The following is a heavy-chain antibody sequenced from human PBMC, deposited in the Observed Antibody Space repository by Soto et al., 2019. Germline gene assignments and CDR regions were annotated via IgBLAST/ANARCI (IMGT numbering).Heavy chain of an antibody. J-gene: IGHJ4*02. Sequence: EVQLVASGGGLVQPGGSLRLSCVASGFSLSAHYMDWVRQAPGKGLEWLGLIRNEPYGYTTNYDASLKCRFTISRDDSKNSLFLQKDSLTAEDAAICYCADVTCNREDLPWGQGTLVPVSS. CDR1: GFSLSAHY. CDR2: IRNEPYGYTT. CDR3: ADVTCNREDLP. D-gene: IGHD2-21*02. V-gene: IGHV3-72*01.